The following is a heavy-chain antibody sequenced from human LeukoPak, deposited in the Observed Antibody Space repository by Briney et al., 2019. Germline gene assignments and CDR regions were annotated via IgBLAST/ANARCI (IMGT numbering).Heavy chain of an antibody. CDR2: IYSGGST. D-gene: IGHD2-15*01. CDR1: GFTVSSNY. CDR3: ARPRSLYRRGGFTY. Sequence: GGSLRLSCAASGFTVSSNYMSWVRQAPGKGLEWVSVIYSGGSTYYADSVKGRFTISRHNSKNTLYLQMNSLRAEDTAVYYFARPRSLYRRGGFTYGGKEPLVTVSS. J-gene: IGHJ4*02. V-gene: IGHV3-53*04.